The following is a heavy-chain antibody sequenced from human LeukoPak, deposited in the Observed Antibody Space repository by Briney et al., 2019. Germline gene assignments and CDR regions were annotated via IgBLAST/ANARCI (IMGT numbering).Heavy chain of an antibody. V-gene: IGHV3-9*01. J-gene: IGHJ3*02. CDR3: AKDAYYDILTGSIDI. D-gene: IGHD3-9*01. CDR2: ISWNSGSI. CDR1: GFTFDDYA. Sequence: GGSLRLSCAASGFTFDDYAMHWVRQAPGKGLEWVSGISWNSGSIGYADSVKGRFTISGDNAKNSLYLQMNSLRAEDTALYYCAKDAYYDILTGSIDIWGQGTMVNVSS.